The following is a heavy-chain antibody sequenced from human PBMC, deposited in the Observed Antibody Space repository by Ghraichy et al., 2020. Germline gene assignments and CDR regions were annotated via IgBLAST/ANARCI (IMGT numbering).Heavy chain of an antibody. J-gene: IGHJ3*02. Sequence: GGSLRLSCAASGFTFSSYSMNWVRQAPGKGLEWVSSISSSSSYIYYADSVKGRFTISRDNAKNSLYLQMNSLRAEDTAVYYCARDSYYYDSSGYPGADAFDIWGKGTMVTVSS. CDR1: GFTFSSYS. CDR3: ARDSYYYDSSGYPGADAFDI. D-gene: IGHD3-22*01. CDR2: ISSSSSYI. V-gene: IGHV3-21*01.